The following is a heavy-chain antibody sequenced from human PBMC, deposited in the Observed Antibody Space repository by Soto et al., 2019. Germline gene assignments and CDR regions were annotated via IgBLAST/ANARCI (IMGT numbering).Heavy chain of an antibody. Sequence: GCLRLTCAASGFSLANYPMNWVRQTPGKGLEWISYSSPRGDTIYYADSVEGRFTISRDNARNSLSLHMSSLRDEDSALYYCAKGPNTNVGWPYYFESWGQGVQVTVYS. J-gene: IGHJ4*02. D-gene: IGHD6-19*01. CDR2: SSPRGDTI. V-gene: IGHV3-48*02. CDR3: AKGPNTNVGWPYYFES. CDR1: GFSLANYP.